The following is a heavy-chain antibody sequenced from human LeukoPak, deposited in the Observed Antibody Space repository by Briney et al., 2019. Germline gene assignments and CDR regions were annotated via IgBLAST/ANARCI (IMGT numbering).Heavy chain of an antibody. V-gene: IGHV5-51*01. Sequence: GESLKISCKGSGYSFTSYWIGWVRQMPGKGLEWMGIISPSFQGQVSISADKSISTAYLQWSSLKASDTAMYYCARVRPQDGFDIWGQGTMVTVSS. J-gene: IGHJ3*02. CDR1: GYSFTSYW. CDR3: ARVRPQDGFDI.